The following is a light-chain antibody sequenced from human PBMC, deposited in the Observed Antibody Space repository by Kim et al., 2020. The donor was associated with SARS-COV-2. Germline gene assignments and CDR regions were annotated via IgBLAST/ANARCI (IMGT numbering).Light chain of an antibody. Sequence: ITNSLAWYQQKPGKAPKLLVSGVSRLQSGVPLRFSGSGSGTEYTLTISSLQPEDSAIYHCQQYDKMWTFGQGTKVDIK. CDR1: ITNS. J-gene: IGKJ1*01. CDR2: GVS. CDR3: QQYDKMWT. V-gene: IGKV1-NL1*01.